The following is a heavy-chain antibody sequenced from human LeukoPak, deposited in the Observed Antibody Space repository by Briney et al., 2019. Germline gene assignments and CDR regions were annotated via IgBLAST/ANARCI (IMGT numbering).Heavy chain of an antibody. CDR2: INPSGSST. J-gene: IGHJ5*02. V-gene: IGHV1-46*01. CDR3: ARDNSVGDNAWWFDP. D-gene: IGHD1-26*01. Sequence: ASVKVSCKASGYIFTNFYMHWVRQAPGQGLERMGLINPSGSSTLYAQKFQGRVTMTRDMSTSTDYMELSSLRSEDTAIYYCARDNSVGDNAWWFDPWGQGTLVTVSS. CDR1: GYIFTNFY.